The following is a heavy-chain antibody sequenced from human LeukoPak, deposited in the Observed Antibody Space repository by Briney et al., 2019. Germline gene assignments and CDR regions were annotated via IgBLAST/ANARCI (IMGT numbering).Heavy chain of an antibody. Sequence: GGSLRLSCAASGFTFSSYGMHWVRQAPGKGLEWVAFIRYDGSNKYYADSVKGRFTISRDNSKNTLYLQMNSLRDEDTAVYYCARGGTGYYKGLTTDWGQGTLVTVSS. D-gene: IGHD3-9*01. J-gene: IGHJ4*02. CDR3: ARGGTGYYKGLTTD. CDR1: GFTFSSYG. V-gene: IGHV3-30*02. CDR2: IRYDGSNK.